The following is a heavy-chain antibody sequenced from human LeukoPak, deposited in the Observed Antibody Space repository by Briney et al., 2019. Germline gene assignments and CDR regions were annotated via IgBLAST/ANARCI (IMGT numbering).Heavy chain of an antibody. CDR1: GFTFSSYW. D-gene: IGHD1-26*01. J-gene: IGHJ4*02. CDR2: IKQDGSEK. V-gene: IGHV3-7*01. CDR3: TRDDPRVGSTETD. Sequence: GGSLRLSCAASGFTFSSYWMSWVRQAPGKGLEWVANIKQDGSEKYYVDSVKGRFTISRDNAKNSLYLQMNSLRAEDTAVYYCTRDDPRVGSTETDWGQGTLVTVSS.